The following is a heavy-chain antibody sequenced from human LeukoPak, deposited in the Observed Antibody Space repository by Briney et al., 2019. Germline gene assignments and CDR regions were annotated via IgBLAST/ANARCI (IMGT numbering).Heavy chain of an antibody. CDR2: IFYSGST. J-gene: IGHJ4*02. CDR3: ARAYSSGWYGRIYFDY. V-gene: IGHV4-39*07. D-gene: IGHD6-19*01. Sequence: SETLSLTCTVSSGSISTSNYYWCWVRQPPGKALEWIGNIFYSGSTYYSPSLKSRVTISVDTSKNQFSLKLSSVTAADTAVYYCARAYSSGWYGRIYFDYWGQGTLVTVSS. CDR1: SGSISTSNYY.